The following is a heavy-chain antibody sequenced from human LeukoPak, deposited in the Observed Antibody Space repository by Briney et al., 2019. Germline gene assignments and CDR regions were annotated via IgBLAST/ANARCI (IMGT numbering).Heavy chain of an antibody. Sequence: GGSLRLSCAASGFTFKNYALTWVRQAPGKGPEWVSGISGTGGSTFYADSVKGRFTISRDNAKSSLYLQMDNLRADDTAVYYCARDELRGGPRGDAFDIWGQGTMVTVSS. CDR1: GFTFKNYA. V-gene: IGHV3-23*01. CDR3: ARDELRGGPRGDAFDI. J-gene: IGHJ3*02. CDR2: ISGTGGST. D-gene: IGHD3-10*01.